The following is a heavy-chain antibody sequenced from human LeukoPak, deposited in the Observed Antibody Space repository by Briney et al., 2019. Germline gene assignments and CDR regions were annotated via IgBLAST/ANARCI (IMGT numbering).Heavy chain of an antibody. D-gene: IGHD3-9*01. V-gene: IGHV3-23*01. J-gene: IGHJ6*02. CDR1: GFTFSSYA. CDR2: ISGSGGST. Sequence: EGSLRLSCAASGFTFSSYAMSWVRQAPGKGLEWVSAISGSGGSTYYADSVKGRFTISRDNSKNTLYLQMNSLRAEDTAVYYCAKVEKYFDWLSTLYYYYYGMDVWGQGTKVTVSS. CDR3: AKVEKYFDWLSTLYYYYYGMDV.